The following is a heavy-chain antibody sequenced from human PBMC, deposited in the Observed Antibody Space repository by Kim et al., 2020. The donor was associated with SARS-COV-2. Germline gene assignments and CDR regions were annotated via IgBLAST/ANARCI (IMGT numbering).Heavy chain of an antibody. J-gene: IGHJ6*02. D-gene: IGHD3-22*01. Sequence: GGSLRLSCAASGFTFSNAWMSWVRQAPGKGLEWVGRIKSKTDGGTTDYAAPVKGRFTISRDDSKNTLYLQMNSLKTEDTAVYYCTTVSYYDSSGWNYYYYYGMDVWGQGTTVTVSS. CDR2: IKSKTDGGTT. CDR3: TTVSYYDSSGWNYYYYYGMDV. V-gene: IGHV3-15*01. CDR1: GFTFSNAW.